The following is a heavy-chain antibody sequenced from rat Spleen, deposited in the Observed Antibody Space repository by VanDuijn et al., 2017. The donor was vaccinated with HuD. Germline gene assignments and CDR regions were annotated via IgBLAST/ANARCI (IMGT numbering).Heavy chain of an antibody. Sequence: EVQLVESGGGLVQPGRSLKLSCVASGFTFNNYWMTWIRQAPGKGLEWVASITNTGSNTYYPDSVKDRVTIARDNAKSTLSLQMDSLGSEDTATYYCASLNYGGYIEEFDYWGQGVMVTVSS. V-gene: IGHV5-31*01. CDR2: ITNTGSNT. CDR1: GFTFNNYW. D-gene: IGHD1-11*01. J-gene: IGHJ2*01. CDR3: ASLNYGGYIEEFDY.